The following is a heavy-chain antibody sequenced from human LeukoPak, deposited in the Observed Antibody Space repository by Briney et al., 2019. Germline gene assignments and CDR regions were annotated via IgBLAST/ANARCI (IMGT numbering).Heavy chain of an antibody. D-gene: IGHD5-18*01. Sequence: ASVKVSCKASGYTFTSYYMHWVRQAPGQGLEWMGWISAYSGNTNYAQKLQGRVTMTTDTSTSTAYMELRSLRSDDTAVYYCAREGYSYGYRDNYYYGMDVWGQGTTVTVSS. J-gene: IGHJ6*02. V-gene: IGHV1-18*04. CDR3: AREGYSYGYRDNYYYGMDV. CDR2: ISAYSGNT. CDR1: GYTFTSYY.